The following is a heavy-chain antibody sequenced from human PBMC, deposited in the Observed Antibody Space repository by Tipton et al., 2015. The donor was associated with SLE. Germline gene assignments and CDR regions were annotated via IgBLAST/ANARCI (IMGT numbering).Heavy chain of an antibody. V-gene: IGHV4-39*01. Sequence: TLSLTCTVSGGSISSGSYYWSWIRQPAGKGLEWIGSIYYSGSTYYNPSLKGRVTISVDTSKNQFSLKLSSVTAADTAVYYCARLPGIAVAGTYWGQGTLVTVSS. CDR2: IYYSGST. CDR1: GGSISSGSYY. CDR3: ARLPGIAVAGTY. D-gene: IGHD6-19*01. J-gene: IGHJ4*02.